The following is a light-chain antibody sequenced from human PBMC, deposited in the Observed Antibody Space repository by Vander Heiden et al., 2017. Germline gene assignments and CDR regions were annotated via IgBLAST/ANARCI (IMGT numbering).Light chain of an antibody. CDR1: TSNIGSNY. CDR3: VAWDDSLRGV. Sequence: QSVLTQPPSASGTPGQRVTIPCSGSTSNIGSNYVYCYQQLPGTAPKLLIYRNDQRPSGVPDRFSGSKSGTSASLAISGLRSEDEADYYCVAWDDSLRGVFGTGTKVTVL. CDR2: RND. J-gene: IGLJ1*01. V-gene: IGLV1-47*01.